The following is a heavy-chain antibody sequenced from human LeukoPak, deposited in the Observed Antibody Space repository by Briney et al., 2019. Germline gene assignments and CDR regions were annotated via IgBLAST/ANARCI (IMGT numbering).Heavy chain of an antibody. J-gene: IGHJ4*02. CDR2: ISSSSSTI. V-gene: IGHV3-48*02. Sequence: GGSLRLSCAASGFTFSSYSMNWVRQAPGKGLEWVSYISSSSSTIYYADSVKGRFTISRDNAKNSLYLQMNSLRDEDTAVYYCARQGAYCGGDCYSDYWGQGTLVTVSS. D-gene: IGHD2-21*02. CDR3: ARQGAYCGGDCYSDY. CDR1: GFTFSSYS.